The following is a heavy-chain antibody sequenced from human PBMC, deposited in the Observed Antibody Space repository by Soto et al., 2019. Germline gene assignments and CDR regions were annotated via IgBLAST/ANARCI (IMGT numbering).Heavy chain of an antibody. Sequence: QVQLEESGGGVVQPGRSLRVSCAASGFIFSNYAMHWVRQAPGKGLEWVAVVSYDGNNQFYAESVKGRFTISRDSSKTTLYLQMNNLREEDTAVYYCARDRVYYYDNSGYYNFDYWGQGTLVIVSS. CDR2: VSYDGNNQ. CDR3: ARDRVYYYDNSGYYNFDY. D-gene: IGHD3-22*01. J-gene: IGHJ4*02. CDR1: GFIFSNYA. V-gene: IGHV3-30-3*01.